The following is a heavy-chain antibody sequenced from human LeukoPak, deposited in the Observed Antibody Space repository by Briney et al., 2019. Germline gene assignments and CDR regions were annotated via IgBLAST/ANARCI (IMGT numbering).Heavy chain of an antibody. CDR1: GYTFTGYY. CDR2: INPNSGGT. V-gene: IGHV1-2*02. CDR3: ARLPGMATDQYYFDY. J-gene: IGHJ4*02. D-gene: IGHD5-24*01. Sequence: GASVKVSCKASGYTFTGYYMHWVRQAPGQGLEWMGWINPNSGGTNYAQKFQGRVTMTRDTSISTAYLQWSSLKASDTAMYYCARLPGMATDQYYFDYWGQGTLVTVSS.